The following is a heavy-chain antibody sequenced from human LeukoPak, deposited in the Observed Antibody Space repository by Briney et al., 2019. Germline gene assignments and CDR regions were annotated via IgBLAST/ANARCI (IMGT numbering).Heavy chain of an antibody. CDR2: ISSSGSTI. Sequence: PGGSLRLSCAASGFTFSSYEMNWVRQAPGKGLEWVSYISSSGSTIYYADSVKGRFTISRDNAKNSLYLQMNSLRAEDTAVYYCARDLYSSSWAFDYWDQGTLFTVSS. CDR1: GFTFSSYE. J-gene: IGHJ4*02. CDR3: ARDLYSSSWAFDY. D-gene: IGHD6-6*01. V-gene: IGHV3-48*03.